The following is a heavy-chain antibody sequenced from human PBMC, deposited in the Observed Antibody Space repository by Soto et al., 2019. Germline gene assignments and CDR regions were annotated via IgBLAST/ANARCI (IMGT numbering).Heavy chain of an antibody. CDR2: IYYSGST. Sequence: QVQLQESGPGLVKPSQTLSLTCTVSGGSISTGGYYWTWIRQHPGKGLEWIGYIYYSGSTYYNPSLKSRVTISVDTSKNQFSLQLSSVTAADTAVYYFARGLSVTLFDNWGQGTLVTVSS. J-gene: IGHJ4*02. CDR1: GGSISTGGYY. D-gene: IGHD4-17*01. CDR3: ARGLSVTLFDN. V-gene: IGHV4-31*03.